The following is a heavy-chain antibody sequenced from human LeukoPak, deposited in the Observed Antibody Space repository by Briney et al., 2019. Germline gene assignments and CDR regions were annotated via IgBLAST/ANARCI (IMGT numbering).Heavy chain of an antibody. CDR2: ISFRGSNV. CDR3: AKPTTGSPTAAGLDY. J-gene: IGHJ4*02. Sequence: PGGSLRLSCAPSGFTFSSYGMYWVRQAPGKGLEWVSYISFRGSNVHYADSVKGRFTISRDNSKSTLFLQMNSLRPEDTAVYYCAKPTTGSPTAAGLDYWGQGTLVTVSS. D-gene: IGHD1-1*01. CDR1: GFTFSSYG. V-gene: IGHV3-30*02.